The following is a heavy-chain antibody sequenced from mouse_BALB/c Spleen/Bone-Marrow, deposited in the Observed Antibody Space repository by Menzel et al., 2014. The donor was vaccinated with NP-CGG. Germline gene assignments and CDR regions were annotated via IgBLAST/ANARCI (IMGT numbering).Heavy chain of an antibody. CDR3: ARDINYDIYWYFDV. CDR2: IRNKAKGYTS. V-gene: IGHV7-3*02. D-gene: IGHD2-4*01. J-gene: IGHJ1*01. CDR1: GFTFTDYY. Sequence: EVQLQQSGGGLVQPGDSLRLSCATSGFTFTDYYMSWVRQPPGKALEWLGFIRNKAKGYTSENSASVKGRFTISRDNSQSILYLQMNTLRAEDSATYYCARDINYDIYWYFDVWGAGTTVTVSS.